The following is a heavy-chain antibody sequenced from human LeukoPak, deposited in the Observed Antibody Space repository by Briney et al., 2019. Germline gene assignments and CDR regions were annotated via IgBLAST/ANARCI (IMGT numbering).Heavy chain of an antibody. CDR3: AKDAPTVLILFDY. V-gene: IGHV3-23*01. Sequence: GGSLRLSCAASGLTFSSYAMSWVRRAPGQGLEWVSAISGSGGSTYYADSVKGRFTISRDNSKNTLYLQMKSLRGEDTAVYYCAKDAPTVLILFDYWGQGTLVTVSS. CDR1: GLTFSSYA. J-gene: IGHJ4*02. CDR2: ISGSGGST. D-gene: IGHD4-23*01.